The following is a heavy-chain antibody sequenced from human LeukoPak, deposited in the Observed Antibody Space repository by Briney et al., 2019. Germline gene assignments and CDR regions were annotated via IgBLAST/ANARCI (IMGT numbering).Heavy chain of an antibody. CDR1: GFTFSIEW. CDR3: ARDVYDSSGYPDAFDI. V-gene: IGHV3-7*04. D-gene: IGHD3-22*01. CDR2: IKQEGSEK. J-gene: IGHJ3*02. Sequence: GRSLTLSWAAAGFTFSIEWMSWVRLAAGEGMGWVAYIKQEGSEKYYVDSVKGRFTNSRDNAKRSLYLQMNSQRAEDTAVYYCARDVYDSSGYPDAFDIWGQGTMVTVSS.